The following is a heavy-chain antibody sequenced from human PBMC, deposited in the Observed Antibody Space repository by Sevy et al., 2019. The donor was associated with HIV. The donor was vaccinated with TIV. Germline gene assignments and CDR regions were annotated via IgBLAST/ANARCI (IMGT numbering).Heavy chain of an antibody. CDR2: IYPGDSDT. CDR3: ARHDPTYYYGMDV. CDR1: GYSFTSYW. V-gene: IGHV5-51*01. J-gene: IGHJ6*02. Sequence: GESLKISCKGSGYSFTSYWIGWVRQMPGKGLEWMGIIYPGDSDTRYSPSFQGQVTISADKSINTAYLQWSSLKASDTAMYYCARHDPTYYYGMDVWGQGTTVTVSS. D-gene: IGHD1-1*01.